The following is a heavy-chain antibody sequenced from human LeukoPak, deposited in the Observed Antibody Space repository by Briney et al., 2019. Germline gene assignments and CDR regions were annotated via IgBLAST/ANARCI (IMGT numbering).Heavy chain of an antibody. CDR2: IIPILDIA. D-gene: IGHD3-22*01. V-gene: IGHV1-69*04. CDR3: ASREYDSTNYYLYYFDF. CDR1: GGTFSSFA. Sequence: SVKVSCKASGGTFSSFAFSWVRQAPGQGLEWMGRIIPILDIANYAQNFQGRVTITADKSTSTACMEVSSLRSEDTAVYYCASREYDSTNYYLYYFDFWGQGTLVTVSS. J-gene: IGHJ4*02.